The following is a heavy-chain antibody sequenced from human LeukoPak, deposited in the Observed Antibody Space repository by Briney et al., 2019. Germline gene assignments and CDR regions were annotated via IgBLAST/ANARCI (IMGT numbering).Heavy chain of an antibody. CDR2: INPNSGGT. D-gene: IGHD3-22*01. Sequence: ASVKVSCKASGYTFTSYYMHWVRQAPGQGLEWMGRINPNSGGTNYAQKFQGRVTMTRDTSISTAYMELSRLRSDDTAVYYCARVEAYYYDSSGWGNLDYWGQGTLVTVSS. CDR1: GYTFTSYY. J-gene: IGHJ4*02. V-gene: IGHV1-2*06. CDR3: ARVEAYYYDSSGWGNLDY.